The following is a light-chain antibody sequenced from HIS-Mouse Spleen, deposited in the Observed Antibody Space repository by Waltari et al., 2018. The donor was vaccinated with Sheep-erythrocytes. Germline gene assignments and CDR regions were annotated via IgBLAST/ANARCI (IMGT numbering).Light chain of an antibody. CDR1: SSAVGGYNY. Sequence: QSALTQPPSASGSPGQSVTISCTGTSSAVGGYNYVSCYQQHPGTAPKLMIYEVSKRPSGVPDRFSGSKSGNTASLTVSGLQAEDEADYYCSSYAGSNNWVFGGGTKLTVL. V-gene: IGLV2-8*01. CDR3: SSYAGSNNWV. J-gene: IGLJ3*02. CDR2: EVS.